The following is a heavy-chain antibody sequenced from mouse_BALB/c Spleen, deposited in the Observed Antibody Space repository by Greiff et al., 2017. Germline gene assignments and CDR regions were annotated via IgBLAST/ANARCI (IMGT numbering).Heavy chain of an antibody. J-gene: IGHJ3*01. V-gene: IGHV5-4*02. CDR2: ISDGGSYT. Sequence: EVHLVESGGGLVKPGGSLKLSCAASGFTFSDYYMYWVRQTPEKRLEWVATISDGGSYTYYPDSVKGRFTISRDNAKNNLYLQMSSLKSEDTAMYYCARDLTGSFAYWGQGTLVTVSA. CDR1: GFTFSDYY. CDR3: ARDLTGSFAY. D-gene: IGHD4-1*01.